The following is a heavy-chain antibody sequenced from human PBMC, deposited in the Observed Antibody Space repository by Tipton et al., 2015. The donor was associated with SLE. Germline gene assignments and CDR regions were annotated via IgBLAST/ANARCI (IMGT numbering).Heavy chain of an antibody. V-gene: IGHV4-34*12. J-gene: IGHJ4*02. CDR2: IIHSGVT. D-gene: IGHD3-16*01. CDR3: ATGAHDGVYFDY. Sequence: GLVKPSQTLSLTCAVYGESFNGYFWTWIRQPPGKGLEWIAEIIHSGVTNYNPSLRSRVTISVDMSKNQVSLKLSSVTAADTAVYYCATGAHDGVYFDYWGQGTLVTVSS. CDR1: GESFNGYF.